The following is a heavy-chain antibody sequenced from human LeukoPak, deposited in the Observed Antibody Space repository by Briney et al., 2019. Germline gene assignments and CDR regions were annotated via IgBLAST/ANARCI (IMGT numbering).Heavy chain of an antibody. CDR2: ISGYNGNT. J-gene: IGHJ3*02. CDR1: GYTFSTYG. D-gene: IGHD3-3*01. Sequence: GASVKVSCKASGYTFSTYGISWVRQAPGQGLEWMGWISGYNGNTNYAQKFQGRVTMTRDTSISTAYMELSRLRSDDTAVYYCARAGKTHTSYYDFWSGYPQDAFDIWGQGTMVTVSS. CDR3: ARAGKTHTSYYDFWSGYPQDAFDI. V-gene: IGHV1-18*01.